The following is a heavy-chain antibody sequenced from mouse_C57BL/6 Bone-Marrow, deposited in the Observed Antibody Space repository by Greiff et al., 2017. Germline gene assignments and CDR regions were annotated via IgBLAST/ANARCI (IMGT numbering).Heavy chain of an antibody. D-gene: IGHD1-1*01. J-gene: IGHJ4*01. CDR1: GYTFTSYW. V-gene: IGHV1-69*01. CDR3: AREDYYGGDYAMDY. CDR2: IDPSDSYT. Sequence: QVQLQQPGAELVMPGASVKLSCKASGYTFTSYWMHWVKQRPGQGLEWIGEIDPSDSYTNYNQKFKGKSTLTVDKSSSTAYMQLSSLTSEDSAVYYFAREDYYGGDYAMDYWGQGTSVTVSS.